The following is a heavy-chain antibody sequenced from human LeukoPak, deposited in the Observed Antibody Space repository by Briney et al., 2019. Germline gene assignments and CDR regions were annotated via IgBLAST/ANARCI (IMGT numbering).Heavy chain of an antibody. Sequence: GGSLRLSCAASGFTLSTYSMNWVRQAPGKGLEWVSYIGSTITTMYYADSVKGRFTISRDSAKNSLYLQMNSLRAEDTAVYYCARLAGSGAAAYLDYWGQGTLVTVSS. D-gene: IGHD6-13*01. CDR3: ARLAGSGAAAYLDY. CDR1: GFTLSTYS. CDR2: IGSTITTM. J-gene: IGHJ4*02. V-gene: IGHV3-48*01.